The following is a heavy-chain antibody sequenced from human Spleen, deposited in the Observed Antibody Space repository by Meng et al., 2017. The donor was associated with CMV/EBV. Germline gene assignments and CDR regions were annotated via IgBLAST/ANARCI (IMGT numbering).Heavy chain of an antibody. Sequence: SETLSLTCTVSGGSISSGGYYWSWIRQHPGKGLEWIGYIYYSGSTYYNPSLKSRVTISVDTSKNQFSLKLSSVTAADTAVYYCARGTQLWLGAYYYYGMDVWGQGTTVTVSS. CDR3: ARGTQLWLGAYYYYGMDV. V-gene: IGHV4-31*03. J-gene: IGHJ6*02. CDR2: IYYSGST. D-gene: IGHD5-18*01. CDR1: GGSISSGGYY.